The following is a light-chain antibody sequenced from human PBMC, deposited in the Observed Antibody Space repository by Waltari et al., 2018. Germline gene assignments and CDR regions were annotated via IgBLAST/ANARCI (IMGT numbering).Light chain of an antibody. CDR2: GAS. Sequence: IVLTQSPGTLSLSPGERATLSCRASQSIGRYLLWYQQKPGQAPRLLIYGASTRAAGSPDRFSGSGSGTDFSLTISRLEPEDFAVYYCQNHERLPAVFGRGTKVEIK. CDR1: QSIGRY. J-gene: IGKJ1*01. V-gene: IGKV3-20*01. CDR3: QNHERLPAV.